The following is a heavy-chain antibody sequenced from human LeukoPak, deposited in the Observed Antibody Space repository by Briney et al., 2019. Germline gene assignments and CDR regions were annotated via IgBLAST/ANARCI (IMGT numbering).Heavy chain of an antibody. CDR1: GFTFSSYA. J-gene: IGHJ4*02. D-gene: IGHD2-2*01. V-gene: IGHV3-23*01. CDR2: ISGSGGST. CDR3: AKIGGETIVVVPSANFDY. Sequence: GGSLRLSCAASGFTFSSYAMSWVRQAPGKGLEWVSAISGSGGSTYYADSVKGRFTISRDNSKNTLYQQMNSLRAEDTAVYYCAKIGGETIVVVPSANFDYWGQGTLVTVSS.